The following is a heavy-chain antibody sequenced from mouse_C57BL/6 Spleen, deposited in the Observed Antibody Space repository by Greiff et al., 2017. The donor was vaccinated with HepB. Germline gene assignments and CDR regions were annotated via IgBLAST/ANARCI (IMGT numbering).Heavy chain of an antibody. D-gene: IGHD4-1*01. J-gene: IGHJ2*01. CDR1: GYAFTNYL. V-gene: IGHV1-54*01. Sequence: QVQLQQSGAELVRPGTSVKVSCKASGYAFTNYLIEWVKQRPGQGLEWIGVINPGSGGTNYNEKFKGKATLTADKSSSTAYMQLSSLTSEDSAVYFCARGELGDYWGQGTTLTVSS. CDR3: ARGELGDY. CDR2: INPGSGGT.